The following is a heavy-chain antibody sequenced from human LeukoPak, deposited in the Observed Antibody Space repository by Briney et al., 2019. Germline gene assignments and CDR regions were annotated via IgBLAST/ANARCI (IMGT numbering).Heavy chain of an antibody. Sequence: PSETLSLPCTVSGGSISSSSYYWGWIRQPPGEGLEWIGRIYYSGSTYYNPSLKSRVTISVDTSKNQFSLKLSSVTAADTAVYYCASPNQYYDFWSGPYYMDVWGKGTTVTVSS. V-gene: IGHV4-39*01. D-gene: IGHD3-3*01. J-gene: IGHJ6*03. CDR2: IYYSGST. CDR1: GGSISSSSYY. CDR3: ASPNQYYDFWSGPYYMDV.